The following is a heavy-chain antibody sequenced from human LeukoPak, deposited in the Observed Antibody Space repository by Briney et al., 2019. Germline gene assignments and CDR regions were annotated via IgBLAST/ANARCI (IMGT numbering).Heavy chain of an antibody. D-gene: IGHD2-2*01. CDR1: GLPFSTFW. V-gene: IGHV3-7*01. CDR3: ARNARGPGDY. Sequence: GGSLRLSCAASGLPFSTFWMNWVRQAPGKGLEWVANINQDGSEEYYVDSVKGRFTISRDNAKNSVYLQTNSLRVEDTGIYYCARNARGPGDYWGQGTVVTVSS. J-gene: IGHJ4*02. CDR2: INQDGSEE.